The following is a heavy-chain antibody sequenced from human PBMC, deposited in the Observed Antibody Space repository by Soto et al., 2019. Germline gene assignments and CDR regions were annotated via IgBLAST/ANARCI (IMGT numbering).Heavy chain of an antibody. J-gene: IGHJ4*02. V-gene: IGHV4-31*03. CDR2: IHKSGST. D-gene: IGHD3-3*01. CDR1: GDSISSGGYY. CDR3: ARSGFWSGKYYFDY. Sequence: SETLSLTCTVSGDSISSGGYYWNWIRQHPGKGLEWIGYIHKSGSTYYNPSLKGRFIVSVDTSKNQFSLKLSSVTAAHTAVYFCARSGFWSGKYYFDYWGQGTLVTVSS.